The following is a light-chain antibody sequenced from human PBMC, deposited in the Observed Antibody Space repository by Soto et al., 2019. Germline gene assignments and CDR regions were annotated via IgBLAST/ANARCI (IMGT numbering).Light chain of an antibody. J-gene: IGLJ2*01. CDR2: GVT. V-gene: IGLV2-14*01. Sequence: QSALTQPASVSGSPGQSITISCAGTSSDVGSYDYVCWYQQHPGKAPKLMIYGVTNRPSGVSSRFSGSKSGNTASLTISGLQAEDEADYYCSSYTTTSALGVVSGGGTKVTVL. CDR3: SSYTTTSALGVV. CDR1: SSDVGSYDY.